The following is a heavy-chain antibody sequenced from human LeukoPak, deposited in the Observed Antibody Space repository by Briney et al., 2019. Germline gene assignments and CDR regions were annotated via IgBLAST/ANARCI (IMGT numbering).Heavy chain of an antibody. J-gene: IGHJ6*03. V-gene: IGHV3-21*01. CDR3: ARDSRSGTPPYYYYYMYV. D-gene: IGHD1-1*01. Sequence: PGGSLRLSCAASGFTFGNYRMNWVRQAPGKGLEWVSSLSGGSSYINYGDSVKGRFTISRDNAKNSLYLQMNGLRAEDTAVYYCARDSRSGTPPYYYYYMYVWGKGATVTVSS. CDR2: LSGGSSYI. CDR1: GFTFGNYR.